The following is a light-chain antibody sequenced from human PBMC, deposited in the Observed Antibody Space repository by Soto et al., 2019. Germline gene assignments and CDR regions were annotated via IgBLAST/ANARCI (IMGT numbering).Light chain of an antibody. J-gene: IGKJ1*01. V-gene: IGKV1-5*03. CDR2: KAS. Sequence: DIQMTQSPSTLSASVGDRVTITCRASQTIDSWLAWYQQRPGKPPNLLIYKASTLASGVPSRFSGSGSGTEFTLTINSLQPDDFATYYCQQYHSYSGTFGQGTKVDI. CDR3: QQYHSYSGT. CDR1: QTIDSW.